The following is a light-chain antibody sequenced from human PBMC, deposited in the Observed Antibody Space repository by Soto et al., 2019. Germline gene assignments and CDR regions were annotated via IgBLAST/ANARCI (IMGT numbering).Light chain of an antibody. V-gene: IGLV2-14*01. J-gene: IGLJ2*01. CDR3: SSFSSDTTLFV. CDR2: EVN. Sequence: QSASVSGSPGQSITISCTGANRDIGDWNYVSWYQQSPGKAPKLIIYEVNYRPSGVSYRFSGSKSGNTASLTISGLQAEDEADYYCSSFSSDTTLFVFGGGTKLTVL. CDR1: NRDIGDWNY.